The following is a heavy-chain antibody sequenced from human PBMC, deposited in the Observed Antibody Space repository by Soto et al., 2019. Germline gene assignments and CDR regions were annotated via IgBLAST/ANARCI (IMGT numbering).Heavy chain of an antibody. Sequence: DVQLVESGGGLIQPGASLRLSCAAFGLTISGKTYVAWVRQAPGKGMEWVSALYDVDGSFYADSVTGRFTTSSDSSKTPVYLQMNDLRPDDTAVYSCATWPEREHALDVWGQGTTFTISS. V-gene: IGHV3-53*01. CDR1: GLTISGKTY. J-gene: IGHJ3*01. CDR2: LYDVDGS. D-gene: IGHD1-1*01. CDR3: ATWPEREHALDV.